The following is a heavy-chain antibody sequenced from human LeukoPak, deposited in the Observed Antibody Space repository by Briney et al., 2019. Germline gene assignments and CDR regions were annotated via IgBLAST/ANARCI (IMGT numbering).Heavy chain of an antibody. CDR2: IKQDGSKK. V-gene: IGHV3-7*04. Sequence: GGSLRLSCVASGFPFSSYWMTWVRQAPGKGLEWVANIKQDGSKKSYVDSVKGRFTISRDNAKNSLYLQMNSLRAEDTAIYYCTRVGYIDEGIDYWGQGTLVNVSS. CDR3: TRVGYIDEGIDY. CDR1: GFPFSSYW. J-gene: IGHJ4*02. D-gene: IGHD5-24*01.